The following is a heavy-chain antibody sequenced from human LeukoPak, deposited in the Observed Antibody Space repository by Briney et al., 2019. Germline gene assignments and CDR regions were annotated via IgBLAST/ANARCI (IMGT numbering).Heavy chain of an antibody. CDR1: GFSFSSHW. V-gene: IGHV3-74*03. D-gene: IGHD3-10*01. J-gene: IGHJ4*02. Sequence: GGSLRLSCAASGFSFSSHWLAWVRQAPGKGLVWVSRIGNDGSETKYADSVKGRFTISRDNAKNTLYLQMNSLRAEDTAVYYCARVGGINYFDYWGQGTLVTVSS. CDR3: ARVGGINYFDY. CDR2: IGNDGSET.